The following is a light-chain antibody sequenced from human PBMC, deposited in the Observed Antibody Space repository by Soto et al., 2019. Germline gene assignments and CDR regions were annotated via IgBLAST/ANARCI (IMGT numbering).Light chain of an antibody. CDR2: DAS. J-gene: IGKJ1*01. V-gene: IGKV1-5*01. CDR1: QSISNR. CDR3: QHYGGLWT. Sequence: DIQMTQSPSTLSASVGDRVTITCRASQSISNRLAWYQQKPGKAPKVLIYDASSLESGVPSRFSGSGSGTEFILTISCLQSDDFATYWCQHYGGLWTFGQGTKVDIK.